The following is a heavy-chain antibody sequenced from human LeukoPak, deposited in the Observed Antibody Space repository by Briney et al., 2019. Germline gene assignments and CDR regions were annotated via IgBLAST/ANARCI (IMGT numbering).Heavy chain of an antibody. CDR3: GRGPIQLWLHNGMDV. Sequence: GGSLTLSCTGFGFTFGDHAMAWVRQAPGKGLEWVGFIRSKNYGGTTEYAASVKGRFTISRADSISIAYLQMNSLRTEDTAVYYCGRGPIQLWLHNGMDVWGQGTTVTVSS. D-gene: IGHD5-18*01. CDR2: IRSKNYGGTT. V-gene: IGHV3-49*04. CDR1: GFTFGDHA. J-gene: IGHJ6*02.